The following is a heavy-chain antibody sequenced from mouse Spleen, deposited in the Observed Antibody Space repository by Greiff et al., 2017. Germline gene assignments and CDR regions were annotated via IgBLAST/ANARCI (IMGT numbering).Heavy chain of an antibody. CDR3: ARDYGSRFDY. D-gene: IGHD1-1*01. Sequence: QVQLQQPGAELVRPGTSVKLSCKAAGYTFTSYWMHWVKQRPGQGLEWIGVIDPSDSYTNYNQKFKGKATLTVDTTSSTVYMQLSSLTSEDSAVYYCARDYGSRFDYWGQGTTLTVSS. V-gene: IGHV1-59*01. J-gene: IGHJ2*01. CDR1: GYTFTSYW. CDR2: IDPSDSYT.